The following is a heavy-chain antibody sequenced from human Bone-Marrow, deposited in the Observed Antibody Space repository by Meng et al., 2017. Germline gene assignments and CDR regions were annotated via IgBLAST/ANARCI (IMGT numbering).Heavy chain of an antibody. D-gene: IGHD5-12*01. J-gene: IGHJ5*02. Sequence: SETLSLTCTVSGGSISSSSYYWGWIRQPPGKGLEWIGSIYYSGSTYYNPSLKSRVTISVDTSKNQFSLKLSSVTAADTAVYYCARAPGYSGYDLHLNWFDPWGQGNLVNGAS. V-gene: IGHV4-39*07. CDR2: IYYSGST. CDR1: GGSISSSSYY. CDR3: ARAPGYSGYDLHLNWFDP.